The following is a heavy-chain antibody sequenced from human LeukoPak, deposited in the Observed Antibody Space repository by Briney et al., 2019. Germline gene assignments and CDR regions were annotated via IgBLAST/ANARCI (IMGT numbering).Heavy chain of an antibody. CDR2: INPSGGST. Sequence: ASVKVSCKASGYTFTSHYMHWVRQAPGQGLEWMGIINPSGGSTSYAQKFQGRVTMTRDTSTSTVYMELSSLRSEDTAVYYCARRIAVADYFDYWGQGTLVTVSS. D-gene: IGHD6-19*01. CDR3: ARRIAVADYFDY. J-gene: IGHJ4*02. CDR1: GYTFTSHY. V-gene: IGHV1-46*03.